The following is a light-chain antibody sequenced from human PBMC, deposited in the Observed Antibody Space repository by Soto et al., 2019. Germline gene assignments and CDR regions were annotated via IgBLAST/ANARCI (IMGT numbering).Light chain of an antibody. CDR3: QQTDTTPIT. Sequence: DIQMTQSPSSLSASVGDRVTITCRASQSISNYLNWYQQKPGKAPKLLIYAASSLQSGVPSRFSGSGSGTDFTLTISSLQPEDCATYFCQQTDTTPITFGQGTRLDIK. J-gene: IGKJ5*01. V-gene: IGKV1-39*01. CDR2: AAS. CDR1: QSISNY.